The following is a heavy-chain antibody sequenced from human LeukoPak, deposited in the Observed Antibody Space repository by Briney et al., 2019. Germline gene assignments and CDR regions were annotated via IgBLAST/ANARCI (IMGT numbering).Heavy chain of an antibody. D-gene: IGHD3-10*01. CDR3: AKDMVRGVTHPNWFDP. CDR1: GGSISSNSYY. Sequence: SETLSLTCAVSGGSISSNSYYWGWIRQPPGKGLEWIGFMYNTVSTKYNPSLESRVTMSVDMSKNQFSLNLSSVTAADTAVYYCAKDMVRGVTHPNWFDPWGQGTLVTVSS. CDR2: MYNTVST. V-gene: IGHV4-61*05. J-gene: IGHJ5*02.